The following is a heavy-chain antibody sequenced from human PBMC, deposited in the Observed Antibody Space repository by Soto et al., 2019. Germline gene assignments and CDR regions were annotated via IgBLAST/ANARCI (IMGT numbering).Heavy chain of an antibody. V-gene: IGHV3-66*01. J-gene: IGHJ6*02. CDR1: GFTVSSNY. CDR3: ARDRIPTGMDV. CDR2: IYSGGST. Sequence: PGGSLSLSCAACGFTVSSNYMSWVRQAPGKGLEWVSVIYSGGSTYYADSVKGRFTISRDNSKNTLYLQMNSLRAEDTAVYYCARDRIPTGMDVWGQGTTVTVSS.